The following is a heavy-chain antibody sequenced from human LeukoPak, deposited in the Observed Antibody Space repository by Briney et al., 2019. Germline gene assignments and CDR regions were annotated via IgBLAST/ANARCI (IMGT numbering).Heavy chain of an antibody. D-gene: IGHD6-13*01. V-gene: IGHV3-30*02. CDR3: AKEHPIAAAVAGLDY. CDR2: IRYDGSKN. Sequence: GGSLRLSCAASGFSFSNYSLHWVRQAPGKGLEWVAFIRYDGSKNYYADSVKGRFTISRDNSKNTLYLQMNSLRAEDTAVYYCAKEHPIAAAVAGLDYWGQGTLVTVSS. CDR1: GFSFSNYS. J-gene: IGHJ4*02.